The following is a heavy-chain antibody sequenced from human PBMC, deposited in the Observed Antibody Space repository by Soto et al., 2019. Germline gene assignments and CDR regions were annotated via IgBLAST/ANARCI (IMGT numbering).Heavy chain of an antibody. CDR1: GGSISSYY. V-gene: IGHV4-59*08. CDR3: ARRVAVAGEMYYYYMDV. D-gene: IGHD6-19*01. Sequence: SDTLSLTCTVSGGSISSYYWSWIRQPPGKGLEWIGYIYYSGSTNYNPSLKSRVTISVDTSKNQFSLKLSSVTAADTAVYYCARRVAVAGEMYYYYMDVWGKGTTVTVSS. J-gene: IGHJ6*03. CDR2: IYYSGST.